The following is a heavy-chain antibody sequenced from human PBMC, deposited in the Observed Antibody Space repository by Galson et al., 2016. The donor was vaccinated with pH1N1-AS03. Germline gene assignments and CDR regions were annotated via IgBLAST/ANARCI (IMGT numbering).Heavy chain of an antibody. J-gene: IGHJ6*01. Sequence: CAISGDSVSGSRGVAWNWIRQSPSRGLEWLGRTFYWSKWSNDYAESVKSRITIDPDTSNNQFSLHLNSVTATDTAVYYCARDLATSRDYYAMDVWGPGTTVTVYS. CDR3: ARDLATSRDYYAMDV. CDR1: GDSVSGSRGVA. V-gene: IGHV6-1*01. CDR2: TFYWSKWSN. D-gene: IGHD6-6*01.